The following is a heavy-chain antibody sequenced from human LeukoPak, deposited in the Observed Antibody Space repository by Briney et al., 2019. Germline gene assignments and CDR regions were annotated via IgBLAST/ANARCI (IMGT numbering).Heavy chain of an antibody. CDR2: IYYSGST. J-gene: IGHJ3*02. Sequence: SETLSLTCTVSGGSIRNYYWSWIRQPPGKGLEWLGYIYYSGSTNYNPSLKSRVTISVDTSKNQFSLKLSSVTAADTAVYYCARRDHGSSWFTDHDAFDIWGQGTMVTVSS. CDR3: ARRDHGSSWFTDHDAFDI. CDR1: GGSIRNYY. V-gene: IGHV4-59*08. D-gene: IGHD6-13*01.